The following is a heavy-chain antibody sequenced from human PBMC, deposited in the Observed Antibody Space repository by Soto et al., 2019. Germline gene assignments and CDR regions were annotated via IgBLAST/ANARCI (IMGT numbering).Heavy chain of an antibody. CDR3: ARDRRSKEATIYYFDY. D-gene: IGHD5-12*01. CDR1: GYTFTSYG. CDR2: VNPSSHST. J-gene: IGHJ4*02. V-gene: IGHV1-46*01. Sequence: ASVKVSCKASGYTFTSYGISWVRQAPGQGLEWMGIVNPSSHSTSYAQKFQGRVTMTSDTSTSTVYMELSSLRSEDTAVYYCARDRRSKEATIYYFDYWGQGTLVTVSS.